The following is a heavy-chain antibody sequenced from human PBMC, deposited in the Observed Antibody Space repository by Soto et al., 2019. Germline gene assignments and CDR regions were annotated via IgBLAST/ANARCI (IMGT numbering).Heavy chain of an antibody. CDR3: ARTGWATAIYY. J-gene: IGHJ4*02. V-gene: IGHV4-30-4*01. D-gene: IGHD5-12*01. CDR2: IYHRGNT. CDR1: GGSLSDGDYF. Sequence: PSETLSLTCSVSGGSLSDGDYFWSWILQPPGKGLEWIGHIYHRGNTYTNPSLKSRLTISVDTSKNQFSLNLSSVTAADTAVYYCARTGWATAIYYWGQGTLVTVS.